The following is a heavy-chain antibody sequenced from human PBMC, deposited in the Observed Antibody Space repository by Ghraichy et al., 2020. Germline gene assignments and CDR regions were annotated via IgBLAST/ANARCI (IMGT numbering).Heavy chain of an antibody. CDR3: ARLAMAGRDIDY. V-gene: IGHV4-39*01. D-gene: IGHD5-18*01. J-gene: IGHJ4*02. CDR1: GGSISSSIYY. CDR2: IFHRGST. Sequence: TLSLTCTVSGGSISSSIYYWGWIRQPPGKRLEWIGSIFHRGSTYYSPSLQSRVTISVDTSKNQFSLRQSSVTAADTAVYYCARLAMAGRDIDYWGQGILVIVSS.